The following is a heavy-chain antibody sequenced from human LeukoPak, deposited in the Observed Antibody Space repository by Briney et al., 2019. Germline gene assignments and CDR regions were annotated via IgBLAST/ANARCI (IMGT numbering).Heavy chain of an antibody. CDR2: ISYDGSNK. Sequence: PGGSLRLSCAASGFTFSSYAMHWVRQAPGKGLEWVAVISYDGSNKYYADSVKGRFTISRDNAKKSLYLQMSSLRAEDTAVYYCAREYYYSAGNYYYWGQGTLVTVSS. J-gene: IGHJ4*02. CDR3: AREYYYSAGNYYY. V-gene: IGHV3-30*04. D-gene: IGHD3-10*01. CDR1: GFTFSSYA.